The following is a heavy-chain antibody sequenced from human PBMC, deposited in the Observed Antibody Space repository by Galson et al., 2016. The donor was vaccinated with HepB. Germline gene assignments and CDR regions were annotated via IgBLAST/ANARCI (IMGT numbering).Heavy chain of an antibody. J-gene: IGHJ4*02. Sequence: SETLSLTCTVSGGSISPYYWSWIRQPPGKGLEWIGYIHHSGSANYNPSLKSRVSISLDTSKNQFSLKLSSVTAADTAVYYCARGPSRNGCSGGSCPLNYWGQGTLVTVSS. V-gene: IGHV4-59*01. CDR2: IHHSGSA. CDR3: ARGPSRNGCSGGSCPLNY. CDR1: GGSISPYY. D-gene: IGHD2-15*01.